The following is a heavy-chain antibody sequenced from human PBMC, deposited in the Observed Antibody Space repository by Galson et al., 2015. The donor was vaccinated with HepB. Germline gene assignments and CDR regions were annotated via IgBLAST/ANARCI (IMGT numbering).Heavy chain of an antibody. CDR1: GYTFTSYA. V-gene: IGHV1-3*01. CDR3: ARDVFDWYFDL. Sequence: SVTVSCKASGYTFTSYAMHWVRQAPGQRLEWMGWINAGNGNTKYSQKFQGRVTITRDTSASTAYMELSSLRSEDTAVYYCARDVFDWYFDLWGRGTLVTVSS. J-gene: IGHJ2*01. CDR2: INAGNGNT.